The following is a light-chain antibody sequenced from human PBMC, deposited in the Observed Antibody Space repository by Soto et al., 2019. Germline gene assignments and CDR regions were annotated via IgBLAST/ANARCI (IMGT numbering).Light chain of an antibody. CDR1: QSVSRSY. J-gene: IGKJ5*01. CDR3: QQYDNSPFT. Sequence: EIVLTQSPGTLSLSPGERATLSCRASQSVSRSYLAWYQQKPGQAPRLLIYGASSRATGIPDRFSGSGSGTDFSLTISRVEPEDFAVYYCQQYDNSPFTFGQATRLDIK. CDR2: GAS. V-gene: IGKV3-20*01.